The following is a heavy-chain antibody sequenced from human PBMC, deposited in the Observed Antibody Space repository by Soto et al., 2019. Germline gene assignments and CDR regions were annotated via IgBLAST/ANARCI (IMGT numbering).Heavy chain of an antibody. CDR2: IYHSGST. V-gene: IGHV4-4*02. CDR1: GGSISSSNW. Sequence: PSETLSLTCAVSGGSISSSNWGSWVRQPPGKGLEWIGEIYHSGSTNYNPSLKSRVTISVDKSKNQFSLKLNSVTAADTAVYYCARCRGSCTGTSCYFSCDTCDRGPLVTVSS. D-gene: IGHD2-2*01. CDR3: ARCRGSCTGTSCYFSCDT. J-gene: IGHJ5*02.